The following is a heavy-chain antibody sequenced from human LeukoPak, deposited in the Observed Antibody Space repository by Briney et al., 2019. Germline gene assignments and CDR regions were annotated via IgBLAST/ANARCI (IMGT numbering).Heavy chain of an antibody. Sequence: GGSLRLSCAASGFTFSSYSMNWVRQAPGKGLEWASSISSSSSYIYYADSVKGRFTISSDNAKNSLYLQMNSLRAEDTAVYHCARVKRDYALDYWGQGTLVTVSS. CDR2: ISSSSSYI. D-gene: IGHD4-17*01. CDR3: ARVKRDYALDY. J-gene: IGHJ4*02. V-gene: IGHV3-21*01. CDR1: GFTFSSYS.